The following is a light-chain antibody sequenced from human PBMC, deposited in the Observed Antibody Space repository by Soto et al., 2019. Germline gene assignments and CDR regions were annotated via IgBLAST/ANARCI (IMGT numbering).Light chain of an antibody. Sequence: QSVLTQPASMSGSPGQSITISCSGTTYGFETYNQVSWYQQHPGKAPKILIYEGSKRPSEVSNRFSGSKSGNTASLTISGLQAEDEADYFCSSYVGDSAYAFGTGTKVTVL. J-gene: IGLJ1*01. CDR1: TYGFETYNQ. CDR2: EGS. V-gene: IGLV2-23*01. CDR3: SSYVGDSAYA.